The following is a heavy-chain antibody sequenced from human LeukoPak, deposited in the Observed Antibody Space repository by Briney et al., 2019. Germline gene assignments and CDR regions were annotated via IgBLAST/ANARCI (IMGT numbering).Heavy chain of an antibody. V-gene: IGHV3-7*01. J-gene: IGHJ4*02. Sequence: PGGSLRLSCAASGFTFSSYWMSWVRQAPGKGLEWVANIKQDGSEKYYVDSVKGRFIISRDNAKNSLNLQMNSLRAEDTALYYCARDSPERGYSYGPLDNYFDYWGQGTLVTVSS. D-gene: IGHD5-18*01. CDR2: IKQDGSEK. CDR3: ARDSPERGYSYGPLDNYFDY. CDR1: GFTFSSYW.